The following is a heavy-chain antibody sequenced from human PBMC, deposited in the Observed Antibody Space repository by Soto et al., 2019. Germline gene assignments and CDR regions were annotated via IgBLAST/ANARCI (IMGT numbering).Heavy chain of an antibody. CDR3: ARGLGRSGYGTYYFDY. D-gene: IGHD3-22*01. CDR1: GYTFTSYD. Sequence: QVQLVQSGAEVKKPGASVKVSCKASGYTFTSYDINWVRQATGQGLEWMGWMNPNSGNTGYAQKFQGRVTMTRKTSLSTAYMELSSLRYEDTAVYYCARGLGRSGYGTYYFDYWGQGTLVTVSS. CDR2: MNPNSGNT. J-gene: IGHJ4*02. V-gene: IGHV1-8*01.